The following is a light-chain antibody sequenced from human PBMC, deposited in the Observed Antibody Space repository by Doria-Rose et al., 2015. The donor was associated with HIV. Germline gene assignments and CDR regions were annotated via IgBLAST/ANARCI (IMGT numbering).Light chain of an antibody. CDR2: GAS. J-gene: IGKJ1*01. Sequence: TQSPSFPSASVGVRVTITCRASQGISRYLAWYQQKPGKAPTLLIFGASTLQSGVPSRFSGSGSGTEFTLTISSLQPEDFATYYCQQFDSFPRTSGQGTKVELK. V-gene: IGKV1-9*01. CDR1: QGISRY. CDR3: QQFDSFPRT.